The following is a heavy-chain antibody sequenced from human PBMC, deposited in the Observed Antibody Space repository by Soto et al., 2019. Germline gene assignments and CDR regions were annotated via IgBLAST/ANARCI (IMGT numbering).Heavy chain of an antibody. V-gene: IGHV3-48*04. Sequence: GGSLRLSCAASGFTFSSYSMNWVRQAPGKGLEWVSYISSSGSTIYYADSVKGRFTISRDNAKNSLYLQMNSLRAEDTAVYYCAREVGDYDSRMNWAVDYWGQGTLVTVSS. CDR2: ISSSGSTI. D-gene: IGHD4-17*01. CDR3: AREVGDYDSRMNWAVDY. J-gene: IGHJ4*02. CDR1: GFTFSSYS.